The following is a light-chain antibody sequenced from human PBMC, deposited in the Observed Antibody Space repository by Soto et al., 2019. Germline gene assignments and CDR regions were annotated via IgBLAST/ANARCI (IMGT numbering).Light chain of an antibody. V-gene: IGKV1-5*03. CDR1: QTISSW. CDR2: KAS. CDR3: QHYNSYSEA. Sequence: DIQMTQSPSTLSGSVGDRVTITCRASQTISSWLAWYQQKPGKAPKLLIYKASTLKSGVRSRFSGSGSGTEFPLTISSLQPDDFATYYCQHYNSYSEAFGQGTKVDIK. J-gene: IGKJ1*01.